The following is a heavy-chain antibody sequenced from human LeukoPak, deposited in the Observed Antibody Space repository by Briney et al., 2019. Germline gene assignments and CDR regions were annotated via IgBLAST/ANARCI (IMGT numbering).Heavy chain of an antibody. CDR2: IYYSGST. J-gene: IGHJ3*02. CDR1: GGSISSGGYY. D-gene: IGHD3-3*01. CDR3: ARTTRNGFGVVIIPPAPLDAFDI. Sequence: PSQTLSLTCTVSGGSISSGGYYWSWIRQHPGKGLEWIGYIYYSGSTYYNPSLKSRVTISVDTSKNQFSLKLSSVTAADTAVYYCARTTRNGFGVVIIPPAPLDAFDIWGQGTMVTVSS. V-gene: IGHV4-31*03.